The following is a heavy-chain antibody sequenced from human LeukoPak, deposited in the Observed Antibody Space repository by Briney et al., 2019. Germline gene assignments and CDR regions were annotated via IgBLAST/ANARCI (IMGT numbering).Heavy chain of an antibody. J-gene: IGHJ5*02. CDR1: GFTFSSYA. CDR3: ARDRYCSGGSCNGWFDP. CDR2: ISYDGSNK. D-gene: IGHD2-15*01. V-gene: IGHV3-30-3*01. Sequence: GGSLRLSCAASGFTFSSYAMHWVRQAPGKGLEWVAVISYDGSNKYYADSAKGRFTISRDNSKNTLYLQMNSLRAEDTAVYYCARDRYCSGGSCNGWFDPWGQGTLVTVSS.